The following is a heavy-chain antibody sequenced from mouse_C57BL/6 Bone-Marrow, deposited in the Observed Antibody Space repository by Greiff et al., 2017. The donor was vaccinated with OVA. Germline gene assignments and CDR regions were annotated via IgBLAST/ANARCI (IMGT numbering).Heavy chain of an antibody. D-gene: IGHD1-1*01. Sequence: EVKLMESGPGLVKPSQSLSLTCSVTGYSITSGYYWNWIRQFPGNKLEWMGYLSYDGSNNYNPSLKNRISITRDTSKNQFFLKLNSVTTEDTATYYCARDSTTVVESWYFDVWGTGTTGTVSS. CDR2: LSYDGSN. CDR3: ARDSTTVVESWYFDV. V-gene: IGHV3-6*01. J-gene: IGHJ1*03. CDR1: GYSITSGYY.